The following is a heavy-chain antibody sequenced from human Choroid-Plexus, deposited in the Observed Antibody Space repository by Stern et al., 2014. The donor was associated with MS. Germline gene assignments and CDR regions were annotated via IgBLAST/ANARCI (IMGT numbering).Heavy chain of an antibody. CDR3: AKDRQWSTYFFDY. CDR1: GFPFRNFG. CDR2: ISYDGSDK. D-gene: IGHD2-15*01. Sequence: QVQLAQPGGGVAQPGRPLILSSAPSGFPFRNFGLHPVRPAPAQGLEWVALISYDGSDKYYADSVKGRFTIFRDNSKNTLYMHMNSLRAEDTAVYYCAKDRQWSTYFFDYWGQGSLVTVSS. V-gene: IGHV3-30*18. J-gene: IGHJ4*02.